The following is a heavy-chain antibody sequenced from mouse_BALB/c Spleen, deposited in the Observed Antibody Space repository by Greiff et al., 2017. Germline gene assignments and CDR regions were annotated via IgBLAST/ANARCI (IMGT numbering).Heavy chain of an antibody. Sequence: QVQLKESGPGLVAPSQSLSITCTVSGFSLTSYGVHWVRQPPGKGLEWLGVIWAGGSTNYNSALMSRLSISKDNSKSQVFLKMISLQTDDTAMYYCARFRYDGYLYAMDYWGQGTSVTVSS. V-gene: IGHV2-9*02. CDR2: IWAGGST. CDR3: ARFRYDGYLYAMDY. CDR1: GFSLTSYG. J-gene: IGHJ4*01. D-gene: IGHD2-3*01.